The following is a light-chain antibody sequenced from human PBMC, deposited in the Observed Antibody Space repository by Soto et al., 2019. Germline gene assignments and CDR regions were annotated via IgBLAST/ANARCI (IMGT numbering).Light chain of an antibody. CDR2: EVS. CDR3: SSYTSSSTVGV. CDR1: SSDVGGYDS. Sequence: SALTQPASVSGSPGQSITISCTGTSSDVGGYDSVSWYQQHPGKAPKLIIYEVSNRPSGVSSRFSGSKSGNTASLTISGLQAEDEADYYCSSYTSSSTVGVFGGGTKLTVL. V-gene: IGLV2-14*01. J-gene: IGLJ2*01.